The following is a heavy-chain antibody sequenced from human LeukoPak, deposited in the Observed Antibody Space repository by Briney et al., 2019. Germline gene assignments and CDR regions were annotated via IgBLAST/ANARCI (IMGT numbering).Heavy chain of an antibody. CDR3: ARVYYDFWSGLDY. Sequence: PGGSLRLSCAAPGFTVSSNYMSWVRQAPGKGLEWVSVIYSGGSTYYADSVKGRFTISRDNSKNTLYLQMNSLRAEDTAVYYCARVYYDFWSGLDYWGQGTLVTVSS. V-gene: IGHV3-53*01. CDR1: GFTVSSNY. CDR2: IYSGGST. J-gene: IGHJ4*02. D-gene: IGHD3-3*01.